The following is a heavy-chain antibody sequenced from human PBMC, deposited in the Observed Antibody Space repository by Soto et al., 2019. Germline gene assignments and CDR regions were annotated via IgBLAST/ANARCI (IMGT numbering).Heavy chain of an antibody. Sequence: PSETLSLTCTVSGGSISSYYWSWIRQPPGKGLEWIGYIYYSGSTNYNPSLKSRVTISVDTSKNQFSLKLSSVTAADTAVYYCAREFGGNPIYCSSTSCRDFWRDPRWDWFDPWGQGTLVTVSS. CDR2: IYYSGST. J-gene: IGHJ5*02. V-gene: IGHV4-59*01. CDR1: GGSISSYY. D-gene: IGHD2-2*01. CDR3: AREFGGNPIYCSSTSCRDFWRDPRWDWFDP.